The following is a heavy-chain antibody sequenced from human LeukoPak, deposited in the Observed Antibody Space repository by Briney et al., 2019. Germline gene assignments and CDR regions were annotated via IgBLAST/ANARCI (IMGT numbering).Heavy chain of an antibody. CDR2: ISSSSSYI. J-gene: IGHJ3*02. Sequence: PGGSLRLSCAASGFTFSSYSMNWVRQAPGKGLEWVSSISSSSSYIYYADSVKGRFTISRDNAKNSLYLQMNSLRAEDTAVYYCARGPADCSSTSCLFHAFDIWGQGTMVTVSS. D-gene: IGHD2-2*01. CDR3: ARGPADCSSTSCLFHAFDI. CDR1: GFTFSSYS. V-gene: IGHV3-21*01.